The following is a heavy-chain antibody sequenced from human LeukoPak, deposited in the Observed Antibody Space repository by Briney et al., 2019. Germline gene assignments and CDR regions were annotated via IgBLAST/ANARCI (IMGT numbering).Heavy chain of an antibody. J-gene: IGHJ4*02. V-gene: IGHV1-18*01. Sequence: ASVKVSCKASGYTFTTYRISWVRQAPGQGLEWMGWISADNADANYAQKLQGRVTMTTDTSTSTAYMEVRSLRSDDTAVYYCARGDGYNSPFDYWGQGTLVTVSS. CDR2: ISADNADA. CDR3: ARGDGYNSPFDY. D-gene: IGHD5-24*01. CDR1: GYTFTTYR.